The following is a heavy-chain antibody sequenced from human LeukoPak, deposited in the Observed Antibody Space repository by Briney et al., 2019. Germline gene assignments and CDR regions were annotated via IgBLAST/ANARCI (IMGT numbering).Heavy chain of an antibody. J-gene: IGHJ4*02. D-gene: IGHD3-3*01. CDR3: ASLRFLEWSPLY. CDR2: ISYDGSNK. V-gene: IGHV3-30-3*01. CDR1: GFTFSSYA. Sequence: GGSLRLSCAASGFTFSSYAMHWVRQAPGKGLEWVAVISYDGSNKYYADSVKGRFTISRDNAKNSLYLQMNSLRAEDTAVYYCASLRFLEWSPLYWGQGTLVTVSS.